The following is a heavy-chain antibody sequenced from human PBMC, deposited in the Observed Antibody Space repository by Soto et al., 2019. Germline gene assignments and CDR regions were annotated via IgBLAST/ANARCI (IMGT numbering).Heavy chain of an antibody. CDR1: GYTFSDYY. Sequence: QEQLVQSESDVKKPGASVTVSCKASGYTFSDYYIHWVRQAPGQGLEWMGWIDPRNGGTKYAQKFKDRLSMSTDTSTSTASMERRSLRSDDTAVFFCARVRYRNVIHAWGQGTLVTVSS. CDR2: IDPRNGGT. CDR3: ARVRYRNVIHA. D-gene: IGHD2-2*01. J-gene: IGHJ4*02. V-gene: IGHV1-2*02.